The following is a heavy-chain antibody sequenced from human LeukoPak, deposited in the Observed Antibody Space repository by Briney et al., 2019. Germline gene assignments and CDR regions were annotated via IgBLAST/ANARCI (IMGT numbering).Heavy chain of an antibody. V-gene: IGHV1-2*02. CDR3: AGGYYYDSSGYFGSFDY. CDR2: IDPKNGGT. CDR1: GYTFIGYY. Sequence: ASVKVSCKASGYTFIGYYIHWVRQAPGQGLEWMGWIDPKNGGTNYARKFQGRVTMTRDTSISTAYIELSGLRSDDTAVFYCAGGYYYDSSGYFGSFDYWGQGTLVTVSS. J-gene: IGHJ4*02. D-gene: IGHD3-22*01.